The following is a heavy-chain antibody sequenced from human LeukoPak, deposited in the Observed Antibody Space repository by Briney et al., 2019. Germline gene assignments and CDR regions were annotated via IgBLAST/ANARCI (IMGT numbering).Heavy chain of an antibody. V-gene: IGHV4-4*07. D-gene: IGHD5-24*01. CDR1: GGSISSYY. CDR2: IYTSGST. CDR3: ARRITIIYYMDL. J-gene: IGHJ6*03. Sequence: SETLSLTCTVSGGSISSYYWSWIRQPAGKGLEWIGRIYTSGSTNYNPSLKSRVTISVDKSKNQFSLKLSSVTAADTAVYYCARRITIIYYMDLWGKGTTVIVSS.